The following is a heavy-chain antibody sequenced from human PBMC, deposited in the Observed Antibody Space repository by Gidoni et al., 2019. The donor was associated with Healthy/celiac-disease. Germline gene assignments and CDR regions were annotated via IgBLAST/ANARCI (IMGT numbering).Heavy chain of an antibody. CDR3: ARSEVGLGELSLATFDY. CDR2: IIPIFGTA. D-gene: IGHD3-16*02. CDR1: GGTFSSSA. Sequence: QVQLVQSGAEVKKPGSSVKVSCKASGGTFSSSAISWVRQAPGQGLEWMGGIIPIFGTANYAQKFQGRVTITADKSTSTAYMELSSLRSEDTAVYYCARSEVGLGELSLATFDYWGQGTLVTVSS. J-gene: IGHJ4*02. V-gene: IGHV1-69*06.